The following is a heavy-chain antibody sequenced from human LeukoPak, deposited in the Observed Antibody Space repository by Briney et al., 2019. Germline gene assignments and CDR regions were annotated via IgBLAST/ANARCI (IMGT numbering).Heavy chain of an antibody. CDR1: GYTFTSYY. Sequence: ASVKVSCKASGYTFTSYYMHWVRQAPGQGLEWMGIINPSGGSTSYAQKFQGRVTITADKSTSTAYMELSSLRSEDTAVYYCASLRLGESYWGQGTLVTVSS. CDR3: ASLRLGESY. V-gene: IGHV1-46*01. CDR2: INPSGGST. D-gene: IGHD3-16*01. J-gene: IGHJ4*02.